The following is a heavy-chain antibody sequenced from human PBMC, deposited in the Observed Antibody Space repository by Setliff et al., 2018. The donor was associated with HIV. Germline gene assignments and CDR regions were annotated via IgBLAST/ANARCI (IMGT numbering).Heavy chain of an antibody. J-gene: IGHJ5*02. CDR3: ARAPYVSGSFGWFDP. Sequence: SETLSLTCTVSGGSISSSSYYWNWFRQYPGKGLEWIGYIHYTGTTNQNPSLRSLITISLDTSKNQLSLKLTSVTAADTAVYYCARAPYVSGSFGWFDPWGQGTLVTVSS. V-gene: IGHV4-31*01. D-gene: IGHD3-10*01. CDR1: GGSISSSSYY. CDR2: IHYTGTT.